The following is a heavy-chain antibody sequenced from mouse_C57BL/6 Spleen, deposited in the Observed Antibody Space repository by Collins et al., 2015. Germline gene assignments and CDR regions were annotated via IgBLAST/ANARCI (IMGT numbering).Heavy chain of an antibody. V-gene: IGHV1-64*01. CDR2: IHPNSGST. CDR3: ARSYGSSHWYFDV. D-gene: IGHD1-1*01. Sequence: QGLEWIGMIHPNSGSTNYNEKFKSKATLTVDKSSSTAYMQLSSLTSEDSAVYYCARSYGSSHWYFDVWGTGTTVTVSS. J-gene: IGHJ1*03.